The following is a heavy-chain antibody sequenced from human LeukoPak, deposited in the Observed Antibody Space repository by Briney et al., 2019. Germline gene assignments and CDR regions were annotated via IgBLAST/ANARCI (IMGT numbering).Heavy chain of an antibody. CDR3: ANLLGFFDY. CDR1: GFTFSSYW. Sequence: GGSLRLSCAASGFTFSSYWMSWVRQAPGKGLEWVANIKQDGSEKNYVDSVKGRFTISRDNAKKSLFLQMNSLRAEDTAVYYCANLLGFFDYWGQGTLVTVSS. V-gene: IGHV3-7*03. J-gene: IGHJ4*02. CDR2: IKQDGSEK. D-gene: IGHD3-10*01.